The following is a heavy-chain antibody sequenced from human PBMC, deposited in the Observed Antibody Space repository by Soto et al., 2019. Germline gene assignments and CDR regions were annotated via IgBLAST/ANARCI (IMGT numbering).Heavy chain of an antibody. CDR3: AAGSCSSSGCYWFDP. CDR2: IYASAP. Sequence: SETLSLTCTVSGGSISVGDYQWRWMRQPPGKGLEWVGYIYASAPYHNPSLKSGVIISVDTSKNQFSLQLSSVTAADTAVYYCAAGSCSSSGCYWFDPWGQGTLVTVS. D-gene: IGHD2-2*01. CDR1: GGSISVGDYQ. J-gene: IGHJ5*02. V-gene: IGHV4-30-4*01.